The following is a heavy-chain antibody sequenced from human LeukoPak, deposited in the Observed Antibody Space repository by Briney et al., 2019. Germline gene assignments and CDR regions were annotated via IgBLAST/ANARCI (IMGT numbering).Heavy chain of an antibody. V-gene: IGHV3-48*04. J-gene: IGHJ4*02. Sequence: GGSLRLSCEVSGFTFSSFRMNWVRQAPGKGLEWISYISNDLVTMHHADSVKGRFTISRDNSKNSLYLEMNNLRVEDTAVYYCARARGYAESGGYPVFDHWGQGVLVTVSS. CDR3: ARARGYAESGGYPVFDH. CDR1: GFTFSSFR. CDR2: ISNDLVTM. D-gene: IGHD2-15*01.